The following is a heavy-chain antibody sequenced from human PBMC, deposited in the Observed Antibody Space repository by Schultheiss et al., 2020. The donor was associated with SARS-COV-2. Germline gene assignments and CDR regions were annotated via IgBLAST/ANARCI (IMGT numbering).Heavy chain of an antibody. CDR3: ARCIVVVPAAIQVYYMDV. CDR1: GGSISSYY. J-gene: IGHJ6*03. V-gene: IGHV4-59*12. CDR2: IYYSGST. Sequence: SETLSLTCTVSGGSISSYYWSWIRQPPGKGLEWIGSIYYSGSTNYNPSLKSRVTISVDKSKNQFSLKLSSVTAADTAVYYCARCIVVVPAAIQVYYMDVWGKGTTVTVSS. D-gene: IGHD2-2*02.